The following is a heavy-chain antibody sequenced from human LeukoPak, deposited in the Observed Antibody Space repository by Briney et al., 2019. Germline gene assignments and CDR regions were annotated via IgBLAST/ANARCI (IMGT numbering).Heavy chain of an antibody. CDR1: GGSLSSGGFS. J-gene: IGHJ3*02. CDR2: IYHSGRT. V-gene: IGHV4-30-2*01. CDR3: ARSLGYCSGGSCRDAFDI. Sequence: SQTLVLTCAVSGGSLSSGGFSWSWVRQPPGKGLGGIGYIYHSGRTYYNPSLKSRVTISVDRSKNQFSLKLSSVTAADTAVYYCARSLGYCSGGSCRDAFDIWGQGTMVTVSS. D-gene: IGHD2-15*01.